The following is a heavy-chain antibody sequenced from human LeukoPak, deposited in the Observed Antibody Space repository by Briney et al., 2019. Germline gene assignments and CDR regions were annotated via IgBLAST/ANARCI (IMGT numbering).Heavy chain of an antibody. CDR2: ISAYNGNT. CDR3: ARDRGTYYYDSSGSLTADY. V-gene: IGHV1-18*01. D-gene: IGHD3-22*01. Sequence: ASVKVSCKASGYTFTSYGISWVRQAPGQGLEWMGWISAYNGNTNYAQKLQGRVTMTTDTSTSTAYMELRSPRSDDTAVYYCARDRGTYYYDSSGSLTADYWGQGTLVTVSS. CDR1: GYTFTSYG. J-gene: IGHJ4*02.